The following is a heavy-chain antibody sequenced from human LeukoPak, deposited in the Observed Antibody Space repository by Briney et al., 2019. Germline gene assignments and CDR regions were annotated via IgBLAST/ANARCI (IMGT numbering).Heavy chain of an antibody. D-gene: IGHD1-26*01. J-gene: IGHJ4*02. V-gene: IGHV3-48*01. CDR2: ISGRRSTI. Sequence: GGSLRLSCAASAFTFSDYSMNWVRQALGKGLDWLSYISGRRSTIYYADSVKGRFTISRDNAKNSMYLQMNSLRAEDTAVYYCARDRIKSGSYYFDYWGQGTLVTVSS. CDR3: ARDRIKSGSYYFDY. CDR1: AFTFSDYS.